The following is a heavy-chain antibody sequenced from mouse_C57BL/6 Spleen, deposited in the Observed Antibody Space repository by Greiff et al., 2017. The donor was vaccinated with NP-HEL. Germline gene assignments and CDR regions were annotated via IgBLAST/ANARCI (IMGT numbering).Heavy chain of an antibody. J-gene: IGHJ3*01. V-gene: IGHV5-4*03. CDR1: GFTFSSYA. CDR3: ARVYYYGSSYERFAY. D-gene: IGHD1-1*01. Sequence: EVKVEESGGGLVKPGGSLKLSCAASGFTFSSYAMSWVRQTPEKRLEWVATISDGGSYTYYPDNVKGRFTISRDNAKNNLYLQMSHLKSEDTAMYYCARVYYYGSSYERFAYWGQGTLVTVSA. CDR2: ISDGGSYT.